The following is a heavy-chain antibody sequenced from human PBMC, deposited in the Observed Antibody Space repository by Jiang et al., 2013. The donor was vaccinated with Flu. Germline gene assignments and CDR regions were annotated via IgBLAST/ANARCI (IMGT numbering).Heavy chain of an antibody. V-gene: IGHV1-2*02. CDR1: GYTFTGYY. J-gene: IGHJ4*02. CDR2: INPNSGGT. Sequence: ASGYTFTGYYMHWVRQAPGQGLEWMGWINPNSGGTNYAQKFQGRVTMTRDTSISTAYMELSRLRSDDTAVYYCAREGPDTAMAAAYWGQGTLVTVSS. CDR3: AREGPDTAMAAAY. D-gene: IGHD5-18*01.